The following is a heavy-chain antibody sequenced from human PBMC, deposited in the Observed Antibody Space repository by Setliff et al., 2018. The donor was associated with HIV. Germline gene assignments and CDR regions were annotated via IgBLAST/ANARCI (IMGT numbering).Heavy chain of an antibody. Sequence: GESLKISCKTSGSSFSTYWVGWVRQMPGKGLEWLGILYFGDSDPKYNPSFEGQVTISADKSIKTAFLQWRSLKTSDTAISYCARGRGGYFGGGRYYNLPYFDSWGQGTLVTVSS. CDR2: LYFGDSDP. CDR1: GSSFSTYW. D-gene: IGHD2-15*01. V-gene: IGHV5-51*01. J-gene: IGHJ4*02. CDR3: ARGRGGYFGGGRYYNLPYFDS.